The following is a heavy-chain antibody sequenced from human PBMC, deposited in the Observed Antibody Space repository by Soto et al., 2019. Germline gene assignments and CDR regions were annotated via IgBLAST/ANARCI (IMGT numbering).Heavy chain of an antibody. CDR3: AKGAAGLLWFGELFFHFDY. CDR1: GFTFSSYA. CDR2: ISGSGGST. Sequence: GGSPRLSCAASGFTFSSYAMSWVRQAPGKGLEWVSAISGSGGSTYYADSVKGRFTISRDNSKNTLYLQMNSLRAEDTAVYYCAKGAAGLLWFGELFFHFDYWGQGTLVTVSS. D-gene: IGHD3-10*01. J-gene: IGHJ4*02. V-gene: IGHV3-23*01.